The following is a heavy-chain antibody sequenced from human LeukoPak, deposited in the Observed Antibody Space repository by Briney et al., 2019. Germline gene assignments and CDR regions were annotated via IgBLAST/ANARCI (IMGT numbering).Heavy chain of an antibody. CDR1: GFTFDDYG. CDR3: VRDFKYYDFWSGYYRVIFDY. Sequence: GGSLRLSCAASGFTFDDYGMSWVRQAPGKGLEWVSGINWNGGSTGYADSVKGRFTISRDNAKNSLYLQMNSLRAEDTALYYCVRDFKYYDFWSGYYRVIFDYWGQGTLVTVSS. CDR2: INWNGGST. J-gene: IGHJ4*02. V-gene: IGHV3-20*04. D-gene: IGHD3-3*01.